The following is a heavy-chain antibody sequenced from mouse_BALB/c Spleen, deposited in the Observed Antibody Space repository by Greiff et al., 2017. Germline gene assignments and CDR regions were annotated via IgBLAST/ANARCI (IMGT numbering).Heavy chain of an antibody. J-gene: IGHJ2*01. CDR2: ISSGGSYT. D-gene: IGHD3-2*01. CDR3: ARAKTARATSHYFDY. CDR1: GFTFSSYA. Sequence: EVQLVESGGGLVKPGGSLKLSCAASGFTFSSYAMSWVRQSPEKRLEWVAEISSGGSYTYYPDTVTGRFTVSRDNAKNTLYLEMSSLRSEDTAMYYCARAKTARATSHYFDYWGQGTTLTVSS. V-gene: IGHV5-9-4*01.